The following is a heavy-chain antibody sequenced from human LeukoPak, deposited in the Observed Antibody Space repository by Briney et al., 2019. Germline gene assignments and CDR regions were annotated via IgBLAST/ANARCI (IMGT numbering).Heavy chain of an antibody. CDR1: GFTVSSNS. Sequence: GGSLRLSCTVSGFTVSSNSLSWVRQAPGKGLEWVSFIYSDNTHYSDSVKGRFTISRDNSKNTLYLQMNSLRAEDTAVYYCARRAGAYSHPYDYWGQGTLVTVSS. CDR3: ARRAGAYSHPYDY. D-gene: IGHD4/OR15-4a*01. J-gene: IGHJ4*02. CDR2: IYSDNT. V-gene: IGHV3-53*01.